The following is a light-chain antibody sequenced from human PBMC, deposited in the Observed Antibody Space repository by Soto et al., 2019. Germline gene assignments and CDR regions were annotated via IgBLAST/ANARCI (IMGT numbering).Light chain of an antibody. CDR3: GSITRSSTSV. CDR2: DVT. Sequence: QSVLSPPSSVSGSPGQSITISCTGTSSDVGGFEYVSWYQHQPGKAPKLIIYDVTKRPSGVSNRFSGSKSGNTASLTISGIQAEDEGDYYCGSITRSSTSVFGTGTKATVL. CDR1: SSDVGGFEY. J-gene: IGLJ1*01. V-gene: IGLV2-14*01.